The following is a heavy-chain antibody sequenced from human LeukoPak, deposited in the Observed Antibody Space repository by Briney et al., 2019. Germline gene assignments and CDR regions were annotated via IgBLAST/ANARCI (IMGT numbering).Heavy chain of an antibody. V-gene: IGHV4-39*07. CDR3: ARRATVTGPYWYFDL. D-gene: IGHD4-17*01. CDR2: IYYSGST. J-gene: IGHJ2*01. CDR1: GGSISSSSYY. Sequence: PSETLSLTCTVSGGSISSSSYYWGWIRQPPGKGLEWIGSIYYSGSTYYNPSLKSRVTISVDTSKNQFSLKLSSVTAADTAVYYCARRATVTGPYWYFDLWGRGTLVTVSS.